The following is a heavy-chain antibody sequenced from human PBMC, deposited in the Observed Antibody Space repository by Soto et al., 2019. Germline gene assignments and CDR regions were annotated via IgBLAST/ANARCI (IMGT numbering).Heavy chain of an antibody. CDR3: ARHVNIAVAGTGFDY. Sequence: SETLSLTCTVSGSISGYYWSWIRQPPGKGLEWIGYIYYSGSTNYNPSLKSRVTISVDTSKNQLSLKVNSVTAADTAVYYCARHVNIAVAGTGFDYWGQGTPVTV. V-gene: IGHV4-59*08. CDR2: IYYSGST. J-gene: IGHJ4*02. D-gene: IGHD6-19*01. CDR1: GSISGYY.